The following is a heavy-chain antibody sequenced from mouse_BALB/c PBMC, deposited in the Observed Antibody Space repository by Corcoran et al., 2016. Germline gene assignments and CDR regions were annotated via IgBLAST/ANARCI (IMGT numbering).Heavy chain of an antibody. CDR2: INPNNGGT. Sequence: EVLLQQSGPELVKPGASVKIPCKASGYTFTDYNMDWVKQRRGKSLEWIGDINPNNGGTIYNQKFKGKATLTVDKSSSTAYMELRSLTSEDTAVYYCARAIYYYGRGFAYWGQGTLVTVSA. CDR1: GYTFTDYN. V-gene: IGHV1-18*01. D-gene: IGHD1-1*01. CDR3: ARAIYYYGRGFAY. J-gene: IGHJ3*01.